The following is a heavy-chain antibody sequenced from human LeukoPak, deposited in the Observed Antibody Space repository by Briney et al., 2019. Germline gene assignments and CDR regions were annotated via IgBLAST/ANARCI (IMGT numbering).Heavy chain of an antibody. Sequence: GASLRLSCAASGFSFSNYAMSWIRQVPGKGLEWVSAISGRDDSTYYADSVKGRFTISRDTSKNTLYLQMNSLRAEDTAVYYCAKWGDYDVLTGYYDSDYWGQGTLVTVSS. D-gene: IGHD3-9*01. CDR2: ISGRDDST. J-gene: IGHJ4*02. V-gene: IGHV3-23*01. CDR1: GFSFSNYA. CDR3: AKWGDYDVLTGYYDSDY.